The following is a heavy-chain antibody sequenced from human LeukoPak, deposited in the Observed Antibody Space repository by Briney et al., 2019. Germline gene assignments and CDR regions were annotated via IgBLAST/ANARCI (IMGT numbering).Heavy chain of an antibody. CDR2: INHSGST. CDR3: ARGRWSGSYSDY. J-gene: IGHJ4*02. CDR1: GGSFSGYY. V-gene: IGHV4-34*01. Sequence: SETLSLTCAVYGGSFSGYYWSWIRQPPGKGLEWIGEINHSGSTNYNPSLKSRVTISVDTSKNQFSLKLSSVTAADTAVYYCARGRWSGSYSDYWGQGTLVTVSS. D-gene: IGHD1-26*01.